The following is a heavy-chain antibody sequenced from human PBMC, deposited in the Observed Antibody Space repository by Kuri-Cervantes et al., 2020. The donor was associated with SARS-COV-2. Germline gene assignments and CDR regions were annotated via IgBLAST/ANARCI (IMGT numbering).Heavy chain of an antibody. J-gene: IGHJ4*02. CDR2: IYYSGNT. D-gene: IGHD3-22*01. CDR3: ASQDDTSGFYYAYDY. V-gene: IGHV4-39*07. CDR1: GGSISSSSYY. Sequence: SETLSLTCTVSGGSISSSSYYWGWIRQPPGKGLEWIGSIYYSGNTYYNPSLKSRVTISGDTSKNQVSLKLSSVTAADTAVYYCASQDDTSGFYYAYDYWGQGTLVTVSS.